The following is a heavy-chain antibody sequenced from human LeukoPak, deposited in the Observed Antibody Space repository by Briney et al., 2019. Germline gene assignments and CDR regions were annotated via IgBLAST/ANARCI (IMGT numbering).Heavy chain of an antibody. CDR3: ASSIPRYSGSYYEAGSGSPFDY. CDR2: ISSSSSYI. Sequence: TGGSLRLSCAASGFTFSSYSMNWVRQAPGKGLEWVSSISSSSSYIYYADSVKGRFTISRDNAKNSLYLQMNSLRAEDTAVYYCASSIPRYSGSYYEAGSGSPFDYWGQGTLVTVSS. D-gene: IGHD1-26*01. J-gene: IGHJ4*02. V-gene: IGHV3-21*01. CDR1: GFTFSSYS.